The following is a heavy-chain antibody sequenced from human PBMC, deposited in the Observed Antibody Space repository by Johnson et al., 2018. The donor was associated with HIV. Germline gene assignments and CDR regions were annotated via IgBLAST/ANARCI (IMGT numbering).Heavy chain of an antibody. CDR3: TTDVPGGPYYNAFDM. V-gene: IGHV3-15*01. D-gene: IGHD1-26*01. Sequence: VQLVESGGGLVTPGGSLRLSCAASGFTFSNAWMSWVRQAPGKGLEWIGRIKSKTDGGTTDYAAPVKGRFSISRDDSKNTLYLQMNSLKTEDTALYYCTTDVPGGPYYNAFDMWGQGTKVTVSS. J-gene: IGHJ3*02. CDR1: GFTFSNAW. CDR2: IKSKTDGGTT.